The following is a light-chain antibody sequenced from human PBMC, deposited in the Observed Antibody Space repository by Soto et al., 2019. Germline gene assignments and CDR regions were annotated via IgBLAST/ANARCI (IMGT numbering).Light chain of an antibody. CDR1: QSISSW. CDR3: QQSYSVPRT. J-gene: IGKJ4*01. V-gene: IGKV1-5*01. Sequence: DIQMTQSPSTLTASVGDRVTITCRASQSISSWLAWYQLKPGKAPKLLIYDTSTLQSGVPSRFSGSGSGTEFTLAISSLQPDDFATYYCQQSYSVPRTFGGGTKVEI. CDR2: DTS.